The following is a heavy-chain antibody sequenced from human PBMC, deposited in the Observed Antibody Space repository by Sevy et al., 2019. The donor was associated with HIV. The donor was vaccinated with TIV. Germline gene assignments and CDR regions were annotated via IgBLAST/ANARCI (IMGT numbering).Heavy chain of an antibody. Sequence: GGSLRLSCAASGFTFSSYWMSWVRQAPGKGLEWVANIKQDGSEKYYVDSVKGRFTNSKDNAKNSLYLQMNSLRAEDTAVYYCARDRPVLRFLEWTTHDYGMDVWGQGTTVTVSS. CDR3: ARDRPVLRFLEWTTHDYGMDV. CDR2: IKQDGSEK. CDR1: GFTFSSYW. V-gene: IGHV3-7*01. D-gene: IGHD3-3*01. J-gene: IGHJ6*02.